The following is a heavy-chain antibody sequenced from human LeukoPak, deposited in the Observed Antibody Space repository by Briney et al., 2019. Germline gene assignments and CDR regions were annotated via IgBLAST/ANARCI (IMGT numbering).Heavy chain of an antibody. CDR3: ASGYYDSSGPRSDAFDI. D-gene: IGHD3-22*01. J-gene: IGHJ3*02. CDR2: ISPSFGTA. CDR1: GGTFSSYA. Sequence: SVKVSCKASGGTFSSYAISWVRQAPGQGLEWMAWISPSFGTANYAQKFQGRVTITADKSTSTAYMELSSLRSEDTAVYYCASGYYDSSGPRSDAFDIWGQGTMLTVSS. V-gene: IGHV1-69*06.